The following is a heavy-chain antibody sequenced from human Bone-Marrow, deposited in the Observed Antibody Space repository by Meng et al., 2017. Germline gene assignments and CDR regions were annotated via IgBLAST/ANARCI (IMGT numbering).Heavy chain of an antibody. Sequence: ASVKVSCKASGYTFTSYYMHWVRQAPGQGLEWMGIINPSGGSTSYAQKFQGRVTMTRDTSTSTVYMELSSLRSEHTAVYYCASLIVVVPGAPVTRAAPMDVWGQGTTVTVSS. CDR3: ASLIVVVPGAPVTRAAPMDV. D-gene: IGHD2-2*01. V-gene: IGHV1-46*01. CDR1: GYTFTSYY. CDR2: INPSGGST. J-gene: IGHJ6*02.